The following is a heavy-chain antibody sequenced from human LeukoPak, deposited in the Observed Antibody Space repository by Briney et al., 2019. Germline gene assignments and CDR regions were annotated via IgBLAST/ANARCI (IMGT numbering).Heavy chain of an antibody. V-gene: IGHV3-7*01. CDR1: GFTFSSYW. CDR2: IKQDGVEK. Sequence: GGSLRLTCAASGFTFSSYWMTWVRQAPGKGLEWVANIKQDGVEKYYVDSVKGRFTISRDNAKNSLYLQLNNLRAEDSAVYYCATSSHVSSGGWGYGSGTSYYPPYNWGQGILVTVSS. J-gene: IGHJ4*02. CDR3: ATSSHVSSGGWGYGSGTSYYPPYN. D-gene: IGHD3-10*01.